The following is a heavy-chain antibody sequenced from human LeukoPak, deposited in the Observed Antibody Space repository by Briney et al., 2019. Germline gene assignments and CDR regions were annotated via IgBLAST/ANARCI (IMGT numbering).Heavy chain of an antibody. V-gene: IGHV3-48*04. CDR1: GFTFSSYA. CDR2: ISSSGTTI. D-gene: IGHD6-13*01. J-gene: IGHJ6*03. Sequence: GGSLRLSCAASGFTFSSYAMIWVRQAPGKGLEWISYISSSGTTIYYADSVKGRFTISRDNAKNSLYLQMNSLRAEDTAVYYCARVEAAAGSNYYYYYMDVWAKGPRSPSP. CDR3: ARVEAAAGSNYYYYYMDV.